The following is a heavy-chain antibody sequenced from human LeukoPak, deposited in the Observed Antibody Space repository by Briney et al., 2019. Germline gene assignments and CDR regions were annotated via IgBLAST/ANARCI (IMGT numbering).Heavy chain of an antibody. CDR2: IYYSGST. D-gene: IGHD1-26*01. CDR1: GASITTYS. J-gene: IGHJ4*02. CDR3: ATSPEVGDQGSYYFDY. V-gene: IGHV4-59*01. Sequence: PSETLSLTCSVSGASITTYSRNWLRQSPGKGLEWIGYIYYSGSTNYNPSLKSRVTISVDTSKNQFSLKLSSVTAEDTAVYYCATSPEVGDQGSYYFDYWGQGTLVTVSS.